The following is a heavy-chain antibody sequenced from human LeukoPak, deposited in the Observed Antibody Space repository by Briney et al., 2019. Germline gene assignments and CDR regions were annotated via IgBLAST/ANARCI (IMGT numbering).Heavy chain of an antibody. V-gene: IGHV4-59*12. CDR1: GGSISSYY. Sequence: SETLSLTCTVSGGSISSYYWSWIRQPPGKGLEWIGYIYYSGSTNYNPSLKSRVTISVDTSKNQFSLKLSSVTAADTAVYYCARGRTRHYFDYWGQGTLVTVSS. J-gene: IGHJ4*02. CDR3: ARGRTRHYFDY. CDR2: IYYSGST.